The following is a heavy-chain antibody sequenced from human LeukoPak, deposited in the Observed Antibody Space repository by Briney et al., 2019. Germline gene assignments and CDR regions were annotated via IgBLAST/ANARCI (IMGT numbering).Heavy chain of an antibody. J-gene: IGHJ4*02. CDR2: IYSSGST. V-gene: IGHV4-4*07. CDR3: ARALTGYPDGY. Sequence: SETLSLTCTVSGGSISSYYWSWIRQPAGKGLEWIGRIYSSGSTNYNPSLKSRVTMSVDTSKNQFFLMLTSVTAADTAVYYCARALTGYPDGYWGQGTLVTVSS. CDR1: GGSISSYY. D-gene: IGHD3-9*01.